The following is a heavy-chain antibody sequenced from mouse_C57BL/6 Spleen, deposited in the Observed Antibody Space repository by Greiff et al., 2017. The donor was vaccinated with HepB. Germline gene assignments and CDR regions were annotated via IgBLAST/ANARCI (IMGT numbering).Heavy chain of an antibody. D-gene: IGHD3-2*02. CDR2: IYPGDGDT. CDR3: ARDSSGYVAY. CDR1: GYAFSSSW. Sequence: VQLQESGPELVKPGASVKISCKASGYAFSSSWMNWVKQRPGKGLEWIGRIYPGDGDTNYNGKFKGKATLTADKSSSTAYMQLSSLTSEDSAVYFCARDSSGYVAYWGQGTLVTVSA. J-gene: IGHJ3*01. V-gene: IGHV1-82*01.